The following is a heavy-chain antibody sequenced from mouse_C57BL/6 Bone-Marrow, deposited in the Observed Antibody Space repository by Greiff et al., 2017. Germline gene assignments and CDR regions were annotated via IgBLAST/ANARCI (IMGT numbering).Heavy chain of an antibody. CDR1: GYTFTSYW. V-gene: IGHV1-69*01. D-gene: IGHD2-3*01. CDR2: IDPSDSYT. CDR3: AREDDGYYSAWFAY. Sequence: VQLQQPGAELVMPGASVKLSCKASGYTFTSYWMHWVKQRPGQGLEWIGEIDPSDSYTNYNQKFKGKSTLTVDKSSSTAYMQLSSLTSEDSAVYYCAREDDGYYSAWFAYGGQGTRVTVTA. J-gene: IGHJ3*01.